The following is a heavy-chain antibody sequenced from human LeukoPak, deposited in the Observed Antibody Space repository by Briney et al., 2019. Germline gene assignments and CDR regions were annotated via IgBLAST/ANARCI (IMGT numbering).Heavy chain of an antibody. Sequence: ASVKVSCKASGYIFTNYDINWVRQATGQGLEWMGWMNPNSGNTGYAQKFQGRITMTRNTSISTAYMELSSLTSDDTAVYYCARKLIVDPWGQGTLVTVSS. V-gene: IGHV1-8*01. J-gene: IGHJ5*02. CDR1: GYIFTNYD. CDR2: MNPNSGNT. D-gene: IGHD2/OR15-2a*01. CDR3: ARKLIVDP.